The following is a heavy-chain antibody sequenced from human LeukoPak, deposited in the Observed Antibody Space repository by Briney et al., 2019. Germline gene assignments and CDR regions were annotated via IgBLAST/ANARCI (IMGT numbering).Heavy chain of an antibody. D-gene: IGHD6-13*01. CDR2: ISAYNGNT. Sequence: GASVKVSCKASGDTFTSYDISWVRQAPGQGLEWMGWISAYNGNTNYAQKLQGRVTTTTDTSTSTAYMELRSLRSDDSAVYFCARVPIPPYSSSWYQPFDYWGQGTLVTVSS. V-gene: IGHV1-18*01. CDR1: GDTFTSYD. CDR3: ARVPIPPYSSSWYQPFDY. J-gene: IGHJ4*02.